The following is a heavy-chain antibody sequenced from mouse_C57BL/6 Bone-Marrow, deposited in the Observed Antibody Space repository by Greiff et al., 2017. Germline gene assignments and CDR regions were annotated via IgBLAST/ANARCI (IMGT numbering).Heavy chain of an antibody. CDR1: GYTFTSYW. V-gene: IGHV1-69*01. D-gene: IGHD2-1*01. Sequence: QVQLQQPGAELVMPGASVKLSCKASGYTFTSYWMHWVKQRPGQGLEWIGEIDPSDSYTNYNQKFKGKSTLTVDKSSSTAYMQLSSLISEDSAVYYGARDGNYVRFFAYWGQGTLVTVSA. J-gene: IGHJ3*01. CDR2: IDPSDSYT. CDR3: ARDGNYVRFFAY.